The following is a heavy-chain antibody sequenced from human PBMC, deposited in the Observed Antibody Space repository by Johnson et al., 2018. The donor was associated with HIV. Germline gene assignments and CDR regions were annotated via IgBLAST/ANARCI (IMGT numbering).Heavy chain of an antibody. D-gene: IGHD3-10*01. CDR1: GFTFSSYT. CDR3: ARFGGRNWFDAFDI. J-gene: IGHJ3*02. V-gene: IGHV3-30*04. Sequence: QVQLVESGGGVVQPGRSLRLSCVASGFTFSSYTMHWVRQAPGKGLEWVAVISYDGSNKYYSDSVKGRFTISSDNSKNTLYLQMNSLRAEDTALYYCARFGGRNWFDAFDIWGQGTMVTVSA. CDR2: ISYDGSNK.